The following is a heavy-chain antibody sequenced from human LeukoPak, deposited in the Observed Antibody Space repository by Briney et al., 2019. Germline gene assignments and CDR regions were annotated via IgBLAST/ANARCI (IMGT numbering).Heavy chain of an antibody. J-gene: IGHJ4*02. CDR3: ARGQQWLGPFDY. CDR2: IYYSGST. D-gene: IGHD6-19*01. V-gene: IGHV4-59*01. CDR1: GGSISSYY. Sequence: SETLSLTCSVSGGSISSYYWSWIRQPPGKGLEWIGYIYYSGSTNYNPSLKSRVTISVDTSKNQFSLKLSSVTAADTAVYYCARGQQWLGPFDYWGQGTLVTVSS.